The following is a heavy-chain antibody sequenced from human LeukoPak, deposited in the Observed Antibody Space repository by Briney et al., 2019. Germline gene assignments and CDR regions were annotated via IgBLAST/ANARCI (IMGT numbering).Heavy chain of an antibody. CDR1: GYTFTGYY. V-gene: IGHV1-2*02. CDR2: INPNSGGT. Sequence: ASVKFSCKASGYTFTGYYMHWVRQAPGQGLEWMGWINPNSGGTNYAQKFQGRVTMTRDTSISTAYMELSRLRSDDTAVYYCARALGIAAAIYFDYWGQGTLVTVSS. J-gene: IGHJ4*02. CDR3: ARALGIAAAIYFDY. D-gene: IGHD6-13*01.